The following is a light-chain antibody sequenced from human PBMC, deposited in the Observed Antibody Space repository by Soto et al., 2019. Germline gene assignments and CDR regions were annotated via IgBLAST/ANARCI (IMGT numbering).Light chain of an antibody. V-gene: IGKV3-15*01. Sequence: EIVMTQSPTTLSVSPGERATLSCRASQSVSSNLAWYQQKPGQAPRLLIYGASTRATGFPARFSGSGSGTEFSLTISGLQCEDFAVYYCQQYNTWPPGTFGQGTKVEI. CDR3: QQYNTWPPGT. CDR1: QSVSSN. CDR2: GAS. J-gene: IGKJ1*01.